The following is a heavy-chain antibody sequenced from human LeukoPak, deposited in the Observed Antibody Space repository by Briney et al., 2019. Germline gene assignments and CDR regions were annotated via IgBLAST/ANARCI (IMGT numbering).Heavy chain of an antibody. CDR2: INWNGGTT. CDR3: AKDRCSNGVGCYYYYMDV. V-gene: IGHV3-20*04. J-gene: IGHJ6*03. D-gene: IGHD2-8*01. Sequence: GGSLKLSCSASGFTFDDFGMSWVRQVPGKGLEWVASINWNGGTTGNVDSVTGRFTISRDNAKNSVYLQMNSLRVEDTAVYYCAKDRCSNGVGCYYYYMDVWGKGTTVTISS. CDR1: GFTFDDFG.